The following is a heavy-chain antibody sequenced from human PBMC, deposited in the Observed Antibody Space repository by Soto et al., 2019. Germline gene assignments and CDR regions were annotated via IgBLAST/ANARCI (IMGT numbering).Heavy chain of an antibody. V-gene: IGHV3-23*01. J-gene: IGHJ4*02. D-gene: IGHD3-16*02. CDR1: GFTFNNYA. Sequence: EVQLLESGGGLVQPGGSLRLSCAASGFTFNNYAMSWVRRAPGKGLEWVSTVGWSGSSTYYADSVKGRFTISRDNSKNTLYLQISSLRAEDTAVYYCAKNYHYDSGTYLYHFDYWGQGTLVIVSS. CDR2: VGWSGSST. CDR3: AKNYHYDSGTYLYHFDY.